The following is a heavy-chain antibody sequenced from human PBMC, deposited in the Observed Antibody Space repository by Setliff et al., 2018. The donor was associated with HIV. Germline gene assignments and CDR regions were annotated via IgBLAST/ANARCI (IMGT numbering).Heavy chain of an antibody. D-gene: IGHD2-21*02. V-gene: IGHV4-59*11. Sequence: SETLSLTCTVSGGSISSHYWSWIRQPPGKGLEWIGSIYYSGSTNYNPSLKSRVTISVDTSKNQFSLKLSSVTAADTAVYYCALVGTYCGGDCYSGTEYFQHWGQGTLVTVSS. J-gene: IGHJ1*01. CDR1: GGSISSHY. CDR3: ALVGTYCGGDCYSGTEYFQH. CDR2: IYYSGST.